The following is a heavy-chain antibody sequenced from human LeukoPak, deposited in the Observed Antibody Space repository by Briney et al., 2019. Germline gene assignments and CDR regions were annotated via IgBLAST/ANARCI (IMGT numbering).Heavy chain of an antibody. CDR3: AREVRTGIGATDY. CDR2: MAPRDDGA. CDR1: GYSFSNYF. V-gene: IGHV1-46*01. D-gene: IGHD1-14*01. Sequence: ASVKVSCKASGYSFSNYFVHWVRQAPGPGLEWVGIMAPRDDGAAYAQKLQGRVTMTRDTSTSTLYMDLSSLRPDDTAVYYCAREVRTGIGATDYWGQGTLVTVSS. J-gene: IGHJ4*02.